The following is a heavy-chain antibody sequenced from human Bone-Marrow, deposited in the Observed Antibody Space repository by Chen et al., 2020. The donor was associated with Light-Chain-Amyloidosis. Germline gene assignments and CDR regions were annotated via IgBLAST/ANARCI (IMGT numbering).Heavy chain of an antibody. Sequence: QVQLVQSGAEVKKPRASVQVSCKAAGYTFTRYYINWVRKATGQGLEWMGWMNPNSGNTGYAQKFQGRVTMTRNTSISTAYMELSSLRSEDTAVYYCARGRRSMGYCSSTSCNYDAYYYGMDVWGQGTTVTVSS. D-gene: IGHD2-2*01. CDR2: MNPNSGNT. V-gene: IGHV1-8*01. CDR1: GYTFTRYY. J-gene: IGHJ6*02. CDR3: ARGRRSMGYCSSTSCNYDAYYYGMDV.